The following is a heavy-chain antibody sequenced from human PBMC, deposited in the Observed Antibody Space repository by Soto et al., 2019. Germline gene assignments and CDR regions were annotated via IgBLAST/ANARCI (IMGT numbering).Heavy chain of an antibody. J-gene: IGHJ4*02. CDR1: GGSISSSTYY. Sequence: QLQLQESGPGLVKPSETLSLTCTVSGGSISSSTYYWGWIRQPPGKGLEWIGSIYYSGTTYYNPSLKSRVTISVDTSKNQFSLKLSSVTAADTAVYYCARRWYGDYWGYWGQGTLVTVSS. V-gene: IGHV4-39*01. CDR3: ARRWYGDYWGY. CDR2: IYYSGTT. D-gene: IGHD4-17*01.